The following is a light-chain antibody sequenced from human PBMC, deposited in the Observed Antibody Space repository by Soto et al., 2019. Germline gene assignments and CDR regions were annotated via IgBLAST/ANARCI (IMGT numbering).Light chain of an antibody. CDR2: DAS. V-gene: IGKV1-5*01. CDR3: HQYSSYSRT. Sequence: IQMTQSPSTLSASVGDRVTITCRASHNIERWMAWYQQKPGKAPSLLIFDASTLHSGVPSRFSGSGSGTDFTLTISSLQADDFATYYCHQYSSYSRTFGQGTKVDI. CDR1: HNIERW. J-gene: IGKJ1*01.